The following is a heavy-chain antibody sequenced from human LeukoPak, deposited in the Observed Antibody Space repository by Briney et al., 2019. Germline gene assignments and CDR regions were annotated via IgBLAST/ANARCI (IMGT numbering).Heavy chain of an antibody. V-gene: IGHV1-18*01. Sequence: ASVKVSCKASGYTFTSYGISWVRQAPGQGLEWMGWTSAYNGNTNYAQKLQGRVTMTTDTSTSTAYMELRSLRSDDTAVYYCARDCSSTSCYPFDYWGQGTLVTVSS. D-gene: IGHD2-2*01. CDR3: ARDCSSTSCYPFDY. CDR1: GYTFTSYG. J-gene: IGHJ4*02. CDR2: TSAYNGNT.